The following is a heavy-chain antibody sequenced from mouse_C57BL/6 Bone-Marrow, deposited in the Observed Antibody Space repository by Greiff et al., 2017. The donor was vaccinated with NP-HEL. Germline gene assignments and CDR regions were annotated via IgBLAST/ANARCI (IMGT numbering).Heavy chain of an antibody. CDR3: ARLTYGSGSCYAMDY. CDR1: GYTFTSYW. V-gene: IGHV1-52*01. J-gene: IGHJ4*01. Sequence: VQLQQPGAELVRPGSSVKLSCKASGYTFTSYWMHWVKQRPIQGLEWIGNIDPSDSETHYNQKFKDKATLTVDKSSSTAYMQLSSLTSEDSAVYYCARLTYGSGSCYAMDYWGQGTSVTVSS. CDR2: IDPSDSET. D-gene: IGHD1-1*01.